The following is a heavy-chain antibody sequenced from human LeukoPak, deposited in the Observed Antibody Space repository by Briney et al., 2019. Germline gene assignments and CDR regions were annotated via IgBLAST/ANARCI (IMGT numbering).Heavy chain of an antibody. D-gene: IGHD3-10*01. CDR2: ITNDGSST. CDR1: GLTFSSHW. CDR3: AKHLGSETYYAYFDY. Sequence: GGSLRLSCAASGLTFSSHWMHWVRQAPGKGLVWVSRITNDGSSTTYADSVKGRFTISRDNSKNTLYLQMNSLRAEDTAVHYCAKHLGSETYYAYFDYWGQGTLVTVSS. J-gene: IGHJ4*02. V-gene: IGHV3-74*01.